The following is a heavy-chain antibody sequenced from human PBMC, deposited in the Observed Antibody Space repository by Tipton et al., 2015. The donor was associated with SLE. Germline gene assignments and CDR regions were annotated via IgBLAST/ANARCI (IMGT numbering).Heavy chain of an antibody. D-gene: IGHD3-22*01. CDR3: ARERDKYDSSGYHYSGFDI. V-gene: IGHV4-61*02. Sequence: TLSLTCSVSGDSVSSGNYYWSWIRQPAGKGLEWLGRIYSTESTKYKPSLKSRVTISVDTSKNQFSLKLNSVTAADTAVYYCARERDKYDSSGYHYSGFDIWGQGTKVTVSS. CDR2: IYSTEST. J-gene: IGHJ3*02. CDR1: GDSVSSGNYY.